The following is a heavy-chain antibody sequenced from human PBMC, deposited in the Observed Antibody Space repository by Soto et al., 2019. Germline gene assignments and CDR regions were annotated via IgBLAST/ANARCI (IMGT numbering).Heavy chain of an antibody. V-gene: IGHV4-61*01. D-gene: IGHD4-17*01. CDR1: GGSVSSGSYY. Sequence: QVQLQESGPGLVKPSETLFLTCTVSGGSVSSGSYYWSWIRQPPGKGLEWIGYIYYSGSTNYNPSLKSRVTISVDTSKNQFSLKLSSVTAADTAVYYCARVSPATVTTSSLFDYWGQGTLVTVSS. CDR2: IYYSGST. CDR3: ARVSPATVTTSSLFDY. J-gene: IGHJ4*02.